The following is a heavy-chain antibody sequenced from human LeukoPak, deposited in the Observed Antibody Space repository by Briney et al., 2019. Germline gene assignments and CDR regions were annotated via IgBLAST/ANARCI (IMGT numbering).Heavy chain of an antibody. CDR1: GDTFTSYG. Sequence: EASVKVSCEASGDTFTSYGISWGRQAPGQGREGRGGISAYNGNTNYAQKLQGRVTMTTDTSTSTAYMELSSLRSADTAVYYCARGGDDSSALMGYWGQGTLVTVSS. CDR2: ISAYNGNT. CDR3: ARGGDDSSALMGY. J-gene: IGHJ4*02. D-gene: IGHD3-22*01. V-gene: IGHV1-18*01.